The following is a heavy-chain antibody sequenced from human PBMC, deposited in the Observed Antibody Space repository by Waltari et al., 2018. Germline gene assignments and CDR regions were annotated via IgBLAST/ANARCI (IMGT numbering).Heavy chain of an antibody. J-gene: IGHJ4*02. CDR1: GFTFSSYW. D-gene: IGHD6-13*01. CDR2: IKQDGSEK. CDR3: ASGKERAAAGTFDY. V-gene: IGHV3-7*01. Sequence: EVQLVESGGGLVQPGGSLRLSCAASGFTFSSYWMSWVRQAPGKGLGWVANIKQDGSEKYYVDSVKGRFTISRDNAKNSLYLQMNSLRAEDTAVYYCASGKERAAAGTFDYWGQGTLVTVSS.